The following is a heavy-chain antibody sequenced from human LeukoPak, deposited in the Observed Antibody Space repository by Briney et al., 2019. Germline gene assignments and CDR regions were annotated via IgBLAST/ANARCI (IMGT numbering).Heavy chain of an antibody. CDR3: ARVYGGKGLDY. D-gene: IGHD4-23*01. V-gene: IGHV4-34*01. Sequence: PSETLSLTCAVYGGSFGGYYWSWIRQPPGKGLEWIGEINHSGSTNYNPSLKSRVTISVDTSKNQFSLKLSSVTAADTAVYYCARVYGGKGLDYWGQGTLVTVSS. J-gene: IGHJ4*02. CDR2: INHSGST. CDR1: GGSFGGYY.